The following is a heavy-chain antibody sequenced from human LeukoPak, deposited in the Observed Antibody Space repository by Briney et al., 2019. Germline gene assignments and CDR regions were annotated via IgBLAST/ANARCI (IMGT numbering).Heavy chain of an antibody. D-gene: IGHD5-12*01. V-gene: IGHV4-59*01. Sequence: PSETLSLTCTVSGGSISSYYWSWIRQPPAKGLEWIGYIYYSGSTNYNPSLKSRVTISVDTSKNQFSLKLSSVTAADTAVYYCAREWPKNWFDPWGQGTLVTVSS. CDR2: IYYSGST. J-gene: IGHJ5*02. CDR1: GGSISSYY. CDR3: AREWPKNWFDP.